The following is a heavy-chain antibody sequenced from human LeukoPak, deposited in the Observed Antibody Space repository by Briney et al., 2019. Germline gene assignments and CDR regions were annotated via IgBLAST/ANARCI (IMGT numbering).Heavy chain of an antibody. J-gene: IGHJ6*02. CDR2: IYYSGST. V-gene: IGHV4-59*01. Sequence: SETLSLTCTVSGGSISSYYWSWIRQPPGKGLEWIGYIYYSGSTNYNPSLKSRVTISVDTSKNQFSLKLSSVTAADTAIYYCTRDLRGGGKNNYGMDVWGQGTTVTVSS. CDR3: TRDLRGGGKNNYGMDV. D-gene: IGHD2/OR15-2a*01. CDR1: GGSISSYY.